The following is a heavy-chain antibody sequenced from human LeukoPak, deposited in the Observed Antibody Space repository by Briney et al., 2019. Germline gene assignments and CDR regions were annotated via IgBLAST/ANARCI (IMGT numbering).Heavy chain of an antibody. V-gene: IGHV4-59*08. Sequence: SETLSLTCTVSGGSISSYYWSWIRQPPGKGLEWIGYIFYSGSTTYNPSLKSRVSISLDTSKNQFSLTLASVTAADTTTYYCARHGTRGGLDYWGQGTLVTVSS. CDR2: IFYSGST. D-gene: IGHD3-16*01. CDR3: ARHGTRGGLDY. J-gene: IGHJ4*02. CDR1: GGSISSYY.